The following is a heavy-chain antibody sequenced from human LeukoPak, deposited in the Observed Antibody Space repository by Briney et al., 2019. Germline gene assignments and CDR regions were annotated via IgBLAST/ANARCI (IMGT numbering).Heavy chain of an antibody. CDR3: ARANGGNNAFDI. CDR2: INTDGSGT. V-gene: IGHV3-74*01. CDR1: EFTFSSYW. Sequence: GGSLRLSCAASEFTFSSYWMHWVHQVPAKGLVWVSRINTDGSGTSNADSVKGRFTISRDNAKKTLYLQMNSLRAEDTAVYYCARANGGNNAFDIWGQGTMVTVSS. J-gene: IGHJ3*02. D-gene: IGHD4-23*01.